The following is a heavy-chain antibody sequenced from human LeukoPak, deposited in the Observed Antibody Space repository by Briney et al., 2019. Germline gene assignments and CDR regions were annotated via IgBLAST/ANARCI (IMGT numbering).Heavy chain of an antibody. V-gene: IGHV7-4-1*02. CDR3: GRATYCRSNTPCIDY. D-gene: IGHD2-2*01. CDR1: GYTFNTHG. J-gene: IGHJ4*02. CDR2: INTDTGTP. Sequence: ASVKVSCKASGYTFNTHGLNWVRQAPGQGLEWMGRINTDTGTPTYAQGFTGRFVFSLDTSVSTAYLQISSLKAEDTAVYYCGRATYCRSNTPCIDYWGQGTLVTVSS.